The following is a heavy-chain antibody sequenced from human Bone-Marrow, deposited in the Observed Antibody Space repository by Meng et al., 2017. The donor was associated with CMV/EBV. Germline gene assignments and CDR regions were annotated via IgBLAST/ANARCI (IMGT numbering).Heavy chain of an antibody. CDR2: ISGSGLTT. V-gene: IGHV3-23*01. Sequence: GGSLRLSCAASGFTFSSYWMSWVRQAPGKGLEWVSAISGSGLTTYYTDSVKGRFTISRDNSKNTLYLQMNSLRAEDTAVYYCAKAGGRQWLITFDYWGQGTLVTVSS. D-gene: IGHD6-19*01. CDR1: GFTFSSYW. J-gene: IGHJ4*02. CDR3: AKAGGRQWLITFDY.